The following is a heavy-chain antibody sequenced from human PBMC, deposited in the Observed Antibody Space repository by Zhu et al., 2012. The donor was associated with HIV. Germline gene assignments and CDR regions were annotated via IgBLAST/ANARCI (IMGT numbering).Heavy chain of an antibody. D-gene: IGHD6-19*01. J-gene: IGHJ3*01. Sequence: QVQLQESGPGLVKPSETLSLTCTVSGATISRSSYYWGWIRQTPGKGLEWIGSIYYSGGTYYNPSLKSRLTIAVDTSKNQFSLKLSSVTAADTAFYYCANTRTSGWYSYAFHVWAKGHWSRLF. CDR3: ANTRTSGWYSYAFHV. V-gene: IGHV4-39*01. CDR1: GATISRSSYY. CDR2: IYYSGGT.